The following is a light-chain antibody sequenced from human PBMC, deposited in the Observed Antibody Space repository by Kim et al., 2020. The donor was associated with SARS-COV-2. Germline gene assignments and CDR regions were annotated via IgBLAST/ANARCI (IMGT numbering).Light chain of an antibody. J-gene: IGKJ1*01. CDR3: QQRSNWWT. Sequence: SLSPGERATHSCRASQSVSSYSAWYQQKPGQAPRLLIYDASNRATGIPARFSGSGSGTDFTLTISSLEPEDFAVYYCQQRSNWWTFGQGTKVDIK. CDR2: DAS. CDR1: QSVSSY. V-gene: IGKV3-11*01.